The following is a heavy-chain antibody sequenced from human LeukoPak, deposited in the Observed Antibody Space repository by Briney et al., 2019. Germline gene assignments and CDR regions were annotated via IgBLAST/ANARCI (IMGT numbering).Heavy chain of an antibody. V-gene: IGHV3-53*01. CDR1: GFTVSSTY. CDR3: ARVAYGDHQYFHH. Sequence: GGSLRLSCAASGFTVSSTYMHWVRQAPGKGLEWIAVIYSGGTTYYADSVKGRFTISRDHSNNTLHLQMSSLRAEDTAVYYCARVAYGDHQYFHHWGQGTLVTVSS. CDR2: IYSGGTT. J-gene: IGHJ1*01. D-gene: IGHD4-17*01.